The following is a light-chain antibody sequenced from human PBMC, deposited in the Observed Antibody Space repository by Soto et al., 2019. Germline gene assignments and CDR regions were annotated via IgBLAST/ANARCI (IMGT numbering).Light chain of an antibody. CDR3: SSYTSRNNYV. Sequence: QSVLTQPASVSGSPGQSITISCTGTSSDVGGYNYVSWYQQHPGQAPKLMIYEVSYRPSEVSNRFSGSKSGNTASLTISGLLAEDEADYYCSSYTSRNNYVFGTGTKGTVL. J-gene: IGLJ1*01. CDR1: SSDVGGYNY. V-gene: IGLV2-14*01. CDR2: EVS.